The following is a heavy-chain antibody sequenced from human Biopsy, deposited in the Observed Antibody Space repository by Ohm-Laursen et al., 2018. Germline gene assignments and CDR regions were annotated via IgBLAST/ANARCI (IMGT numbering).Heavy chain of an antibody. CDR3: AKQGATILSSFDS. CDR1: GFTFNNYG. D-gene: IGHD3-9*01. CDR2: IWYDGSNK. J-gene: IGHJ5*01. Sequence: SLRLSCAASGFTFNNYGMHWVRQAPGEGLEWLAVIWYDGSNKYYGDSVQGRFTISRDNSKNRLYLQMNSLRGEDTAAYYCAKQGATILSSFDSWGQGTLVTVSS. V-gene: IGHV3-33*06.